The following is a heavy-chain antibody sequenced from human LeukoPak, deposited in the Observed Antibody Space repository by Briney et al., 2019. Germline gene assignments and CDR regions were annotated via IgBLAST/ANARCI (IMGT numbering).Heavy chain of an antibody. CDR2: ISYEGGTQ. V-gene: IGHV3-30*18. CDR1: GVTLSPYG. J-gene: IGHJ4*02. D-gene: IGHD5-12*01. Sequence: GGSLRLSCAASGVTLSPYGMHWVRQAPGKGLEWVAVISYEGGTQHYADSVKGRFTISRDNSKNTLYLQMNSLRAEDTAVYYCAKDLGGSPTAINLSFDYWGQGTLVTVSS. CDR3: AKDLGGSPTAINLSFDY.